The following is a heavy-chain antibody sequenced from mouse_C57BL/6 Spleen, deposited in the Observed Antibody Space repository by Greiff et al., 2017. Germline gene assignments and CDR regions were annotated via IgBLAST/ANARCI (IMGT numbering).Heavy chain of an antibody. J-gene: IGHJ2*01. CDR2: INPCDGGT. Sequence: VQLQQPGTELVKPGASVKLSCKASGYTFTSYWMHWVKQRPGQGLEWIGNINPCDGGTNYNEKFKSKATLTVDKSSSTAYMQLSSLTSEDSAVYYCARENYDYVYYFDYWGQGTTLTVSS. D-gene: IGHD2-4*01. CDR3: ARENYDYVYYFDY. V-gene: IGHV1-53*01. CDR1: GYTFTSYW.